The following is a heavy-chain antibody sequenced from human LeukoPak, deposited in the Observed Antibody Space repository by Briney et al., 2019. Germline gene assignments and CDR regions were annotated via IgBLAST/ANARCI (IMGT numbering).Heavy chain of an antibody. J-gene: IGHJ4*02. D-gene: IGHD6-13*01. V-gene: IGHV1-46*01. CDR2: INPSGGST. CDR3: ASSGYSASGGGAYYFDY. CDR1: GYTFTSYY. Sequence: ASVRVSCKASGYTFTSYYMHWVRQAPGQGLEWMGIINPSGGSTSYAQKFQGRVTMTRDTSTSTAYMELSSLSSEETDVYYCASSGYSASGGGAYYFDYWGQGTPVTVSS.